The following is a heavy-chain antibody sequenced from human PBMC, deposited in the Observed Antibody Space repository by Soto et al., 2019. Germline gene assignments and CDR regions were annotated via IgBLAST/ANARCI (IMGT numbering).Heavy chain of an antibody. CDR2: ISSSSSYI. CDR1: GFTFSSYS. D-gene: IGHD4-17*01. J-gene: IGHJ6*02. Sequence: PGGSLRLSCAASGFTFSSYSMNWVRQAPGNGPEWVASISSSSSYIYYADSVKGRFIISRDKAENSLYLQMNSLRAEDTGLYYCARDQDYCDLYYHGMDVWGQGTTVTVSS. V-gene: IGHV3-21*01. CDR3: ARDQDYCDLYYHGMDV.